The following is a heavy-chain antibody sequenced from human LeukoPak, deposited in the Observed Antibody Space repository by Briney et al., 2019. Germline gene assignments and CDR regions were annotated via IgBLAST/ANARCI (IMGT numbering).Heavy chain of an antibody. J-gene: IGHJ4*02. Sequence: GRSLRLSCAASGFTFHHYGIHWVRQVPGKGLEWVSGISWNSAYIGYADSVKGRFTISRDSAKNSVYLQMNSLRAEDTALYYCAKDKAPLYSGYDWDLDFWGQGTMVTVSS. CDR3: AKDKAPLYSGYDWDLDF. CDR2: ISWNSAYI. V-gene: IGHV3-9*01. CDR1: GFTFHHYG. D-gene: IGHD5-12*01.